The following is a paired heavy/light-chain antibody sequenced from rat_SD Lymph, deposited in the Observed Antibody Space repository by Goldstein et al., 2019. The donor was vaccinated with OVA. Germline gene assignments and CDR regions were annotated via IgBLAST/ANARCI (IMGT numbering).Heavy chain of an antibody. V-gene: IGHV5-34*01. CDR3: ARGDRWAFNYGGYVFDY. Sequence: EVQLVESGGGLVQPGRSLKLSCVASGFTFNNYGMNWIRQAPGKGLEWIAYISSSSSTIYYADTVKGRFTISRDYAKNTLYLQLSSLRSEDTALYYCARGDRWAFNYGGYVFDYWGQGVMVTVSS. J-gene: IGHJ2*01. D-gene: IGHD1-11*01. CDR2: ISSSSSTI. CDR1: GFTFNNYG.
Light chain of an antibody. Sequence: DIQMTQSPSFLSASVGDRVTINCKASQNINRYLNWYQQKLGEAPKLLIYNAISLQTDIPSRFSGSGSITDFTLTISSLQPEDVATYFCLQHNSWFTFGSGTKLEIK. CDR3: LQHNSWFT. CDR1: QNINRY. CDR2: NAI. V-gene: IGKV22S4*01. J-gene: IGKJ4*01.